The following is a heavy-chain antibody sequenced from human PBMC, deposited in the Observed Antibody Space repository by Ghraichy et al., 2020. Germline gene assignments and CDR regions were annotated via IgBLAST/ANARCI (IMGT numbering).Heavy chain of an antibody. CDR2: IKQDGSEK. V-gene: IGHV3-7*03. J-gene: IGHJ4*02. D-gene: IGHD3-22*01. Sequence: GGSLRLSCAASGFTFSSYWMSWVRQAPGKGLEWVANIKQDGSEKYYVDSVKGRFTISRDNAKNSLYLQMNSLRAEDTAVYYCARGTTYYYDSSGYKLWGQGTLVTVSS. CDR3: ARGTTYYYDSSGYKL. CDR1: GFTFSSYW.